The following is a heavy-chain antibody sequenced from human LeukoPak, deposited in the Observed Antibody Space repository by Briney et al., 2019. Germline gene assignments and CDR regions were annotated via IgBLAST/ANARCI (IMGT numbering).Heavy chain of an antibody. V-gene: IGHV4-4*02. CDR2: IHRDGRT. CDR1: GVSISTSEW. J-gene: IGHJ4*02. D-gene: IGHD3-9*01. CDR3: GKADIYFNPIDY. Sequence: SETLSLTCAVSGVSISTSEWWIWVRQPPGQGLEWIGEIHRDGRTRYNPSLTSRVTMSMDYSKNQFSLNVRFVTAADTAIYYCGKADIYFNPIDYWGPGSLVTVSS.